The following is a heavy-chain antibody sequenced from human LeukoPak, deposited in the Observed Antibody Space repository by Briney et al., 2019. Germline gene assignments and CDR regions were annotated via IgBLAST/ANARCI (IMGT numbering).Heavy chain of an antibody. J-gene: IGHJ4*02. Sequence: GGSLRLSCAASGFTFSSYVMNWVRQAPGKGLEWVSAISGSGGSTHYADSVKGRFTISRDSSKNTLYLQMNSLRAEDTAVYYCAKATSYCGGDCQFYFDYWGQGTLVTVSS. D-gene: IGHD2-21*02. CDR2: ISGSGGST. CDR3: AKATSYCGGDCQFYFDY. CDR1: GFTFSSYV. V-gene: IGHV3-23*01.